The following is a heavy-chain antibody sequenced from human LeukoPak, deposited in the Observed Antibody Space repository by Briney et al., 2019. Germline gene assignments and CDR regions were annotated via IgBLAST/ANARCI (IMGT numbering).Heavy chain of an antibody. D-gene: IGHD4-17*01. V-gene: IGHV4-59*01. Sequence: SETLSLTCTVSGGSISSYYWSWLRQPPGKGLEGIGYIYYSGSTNYNPSLKSRVTISVDTSKNQFSLKLSSVTAADTAVYYCARSDYGDFSPSGYWGQGTLVTVSS. CDR1: GGSISSYY. CDR3: ARSDYGDFSPSGY. J-gene: IGHJ4*02. CDR2: IYYSGST.